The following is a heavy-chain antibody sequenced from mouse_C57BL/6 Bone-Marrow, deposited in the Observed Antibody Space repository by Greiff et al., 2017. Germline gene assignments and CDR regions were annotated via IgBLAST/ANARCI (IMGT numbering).Heavy chain of an antibody. CDR2: IHPNSGST. J-gene: IGHJ2*01. CDR3: ANGYYYCDY. V-gene: IGHV1-64*01. Sequence: QVQLQQPGAELVKPGASVKLSCKASGYTFTSYWMHWVKQRPGQGLEWIGMIHPNSGSTNYNEKFKSKDTLTVDKSSSTAYMQLSSLTSEDSAVYYCANGYYYCDYWGQGTTLTVSS. D-gene: IGHD2-3*01. CDR1: GYTFTSYW.